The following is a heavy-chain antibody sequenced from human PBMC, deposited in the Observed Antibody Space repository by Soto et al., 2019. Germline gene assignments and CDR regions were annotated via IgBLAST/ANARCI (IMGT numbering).Heavy chain of an antibody. J-gene: IGHJ5*02. CDR1: GASINNTSYY. CDR3: GRPWGIGLTPPGP. CDR2: IYYSGKT. Sequence: KASETLSLTCTVSGASINNTSYYWGWIRQSPGKGLEWIGNIYYSGKTYYSPSLKSRVSISVDASRNQFSLRLSSVTAADTAVYYCGRPWGIGLTPPGPWGQGVLVTVS. V-gene: IGHV4-39*01. D-gene: IGHD6-13*01.